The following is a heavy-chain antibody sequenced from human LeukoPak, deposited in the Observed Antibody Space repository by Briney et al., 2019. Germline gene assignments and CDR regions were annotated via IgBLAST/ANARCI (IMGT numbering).Heavy chain of an antibody. CDR3: AKDATASPYFHWFDN. CDR1: GFTFSSYA. V-gene: IGHV3-23*01. D-gene: IGHD3-9*01. Sequence: GGSLRLSCAASGFTFSSYAMNSGREAAGPALKWGAGISSGDRTFHAESVKGRFTICRDKSKDTLYLQMNSLRAEDTAVYYCAKDATASPYFHWFDNWGQGTQVIVSS. J-gene: IGHJ4*02. CDR2: ISSGDRT.